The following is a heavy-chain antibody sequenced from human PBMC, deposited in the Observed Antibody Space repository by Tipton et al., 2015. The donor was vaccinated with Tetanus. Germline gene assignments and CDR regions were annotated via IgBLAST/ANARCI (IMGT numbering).Heavy chain of an antibody. V-gene: IGHV5-51*01. CDR2: IYPGDSDT. CDR1: GYIFNNYW. Sequence: VQLVQSGGEVKKPGESLKISCKGSGYIFNNYWIGWVRQKPGKGLEWMGTIYPGDSDTRYSPSFQGQVTISVDKSINTAYLQWSSLKASDTSMFHCARAHCTDGVCNFDFWGQGALVTVAS. CDR3: ARAHCTDGVCNFDF. J-gene: IGHJ4*02. D-gene: IGHD2-8*01.